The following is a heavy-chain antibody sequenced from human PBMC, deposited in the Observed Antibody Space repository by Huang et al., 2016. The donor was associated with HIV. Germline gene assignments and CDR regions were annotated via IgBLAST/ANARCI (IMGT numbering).Heavy chain of an antibody. D-gene: IGHD6-19*01. CDR1: GFIFSNYG. V-gene: IGHV3-30*03. CDR3: ALKGDSSGWEYFRH. Sequence: QVQLVESGGGVVQPGRSLRLSCAASGFIFSNYGMHWVRQAPGKGLGWVALISYDGSNKYSTDSVKGRVSISRDNSKNTLYRQMNSLRAEDTAVYYCALKGDSSGWEYFRHWGQGTLVTVSS. J-gene: IGHJ1*01. CDR2: ISYDGSNK.